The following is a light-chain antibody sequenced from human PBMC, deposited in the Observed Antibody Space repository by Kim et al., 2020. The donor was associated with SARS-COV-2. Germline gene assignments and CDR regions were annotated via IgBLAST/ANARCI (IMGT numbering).Light chain of an antibody. CDR3: QQFNSYPS. Sequence: AIQLTQSPSSLSVSVGDRVTITCRASQGISSALAWYQQKPGKAPKLLIYDASSLESGVPSRFSGSGSGTDFTLTISSLQPEDFATYYCQQFNSYPSFGQGTKLEI. J-gene: IGKJ2*01. V-gene: IGKV1-13*02. CDR2: DAS. CDR1: QGISSA.